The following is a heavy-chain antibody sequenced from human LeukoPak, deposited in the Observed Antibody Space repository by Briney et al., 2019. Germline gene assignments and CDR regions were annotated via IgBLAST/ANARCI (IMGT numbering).Heavy chain of an antibody. CDR2: INHSGST. D-gene: IGHD3-9*01. J-gene: IGHJ3*02. CDR3: ARVDDILTGDAFDI. CDR1: GYSISSSNW. Sequence: SETLSLTCAVSGYSISSSNWWGWIRQPPGKGLEWIGEINHSGSTNYNPSLKSRVTISVDTSKNQFSLKLSSVTAADTAVYYCARVDDILTGDAFDIWGQGTMVTVSS. V-gene: IGHV4-28*03.